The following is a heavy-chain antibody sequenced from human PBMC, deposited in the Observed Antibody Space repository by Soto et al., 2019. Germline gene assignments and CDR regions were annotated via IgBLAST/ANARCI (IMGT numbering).Heavy chain of an antibody. CDR1: GFSLTNARMG. V-gene: IGHV2-26*01. Sequence: KESGPVLVNPTETLTLTCTVSGFSLTNARMGVSWIRQPPGKALEWLAHISSNDEKSYSTSLISRLTISKDTSKSQVVLIMTNMDPVDTATYHCARTVVTPSSAFDIWGQGTMVTVSS. CDR3: ARTVVTPSSAFDI. J-gene: IGHJ3*02. D-gene: IGHD2-21*02. CDR2: ISSNDEK.